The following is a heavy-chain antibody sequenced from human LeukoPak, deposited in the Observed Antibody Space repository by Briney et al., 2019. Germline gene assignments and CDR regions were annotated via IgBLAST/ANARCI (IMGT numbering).Heavy chain of an antibody. J-gene: IGHJ4*02. Sequence: GGSLRLSCAASGFTFSSYAMSWVRQAPGKGLEWVSAISGSGGSTYYADSVKGRFTISRDNSKNTLYLQMNSLRAEDTAVYYCAKDGYYYGSGSYWFGYYFDYWGQGTLVTVSS. CDR1: GFTFSSYA. D-gene: IGHD3-10*01. V-gene: IGHV3-23*01. CDR2: ISGSGGST. CDR3: AKDGYYYGSGSYWFGYYFDY.